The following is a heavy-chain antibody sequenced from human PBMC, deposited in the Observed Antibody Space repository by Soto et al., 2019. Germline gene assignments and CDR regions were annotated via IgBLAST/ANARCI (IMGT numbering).Heavy chain of an antibody. V-gene: IGHV3-33*01. CDR2: IWCDGSNK. CDR3: ARDRRFLEWLDY. J-gene: IGHJ4*02. CDR1: GFTFTSYG. D-gene: IGHD3-3*01. Sequence: QMHLVESGGGVVQPGRSLTLSCVASGFTFTSYGIHWVRQAPGKGLEWVAVIWCDGSNKYYGDSVKGRFSISRDNSKNTVYLQMNSLRAEDTAVYYCARDRRFLEWLDYWGQGTLVSVSS.